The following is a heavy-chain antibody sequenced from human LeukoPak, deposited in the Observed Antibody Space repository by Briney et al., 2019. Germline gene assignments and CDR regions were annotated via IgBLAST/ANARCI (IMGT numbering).Heavy chain of an antibody. J-gene: IGHJ4*02. CDR1: NGSISSRSYY. Sequence: SETLSLTCTVSNGSISSRSYYWGWIRQSPGKGLEWIGSMYYSGSTYYKRSLKSRVTISGDTSKNQFSLKLSSVTAADTVVYYCARDRGTWNDDGFDYWGQGTLVTVSS. CDR3: ARDRGTWNDDGFDY. D-gene: IGHD1-1*01. CDR2: MYYSGST. V-gene: IGHV4-39*07.